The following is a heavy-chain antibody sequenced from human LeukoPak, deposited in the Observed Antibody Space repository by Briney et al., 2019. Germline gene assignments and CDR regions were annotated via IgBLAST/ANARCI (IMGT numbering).Heavy chain of an antibody. CDR1: GGSISSGGYY. CDR2: IWYIGST. D-gene: IGHD3-9*01. CDR3: ARSLLTKFWPDP. J-gene: IGHJ5*02. Sequence: SETLSLTCTVSGGSISSGGYYWSWIRQHPGKGLEWIGFIWYIGSTYYNPSHKTRVTISVDKSKNQFSLNLSSVTAADTAVYYCARSLLTKFWPDPWGQGTLVTVSS. V-gene: IGHV4-31*03.